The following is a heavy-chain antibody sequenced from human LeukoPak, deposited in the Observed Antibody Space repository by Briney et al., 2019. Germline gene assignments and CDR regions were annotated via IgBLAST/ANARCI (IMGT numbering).Heavy chain of an antibody. Sequence: GGSLRLSCAASGLTFSSYAMHWVRQAPAKGLAWVAVISYDGSNKYYADSVKGRFTTSRDNSKNTLYLQMNSLRAEDTAVYYCARDPLAARMGAYYYYYYMDVWGKGTTVTVSS. CDR1: GLTFSSYA. D-gene: IGHD6-6*01. J-gene: IGHJ6*03. CDR3: ARDPLAARMGAYYYYYYMDV. V-gene: IGHV3-30*04. CDR2: ISYDGSNK.